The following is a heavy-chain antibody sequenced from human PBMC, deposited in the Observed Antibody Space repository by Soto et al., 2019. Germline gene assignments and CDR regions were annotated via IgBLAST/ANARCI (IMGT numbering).Heavy chain of an antibody. V-gene: IGHV3-48*02. CDR3: ARSNILRFLEGLMEPSQFYAMDV. D-gene: IGHD3-3*01. CDR2: ISGSGSAK. Sequence: GGSLRLSCTASGFTFNIYNMNWVRQAPGKGLEWVSYISGSGSAKIYADSVEGRFTISRDNDKNSLYLQMNSLRDEDKAVYYCARSNILRFLEGLMEPSQFYAMDVWGQGTKVTVSS. CDR1: GFTFNIYN. J-gene: IGHJ6*02.